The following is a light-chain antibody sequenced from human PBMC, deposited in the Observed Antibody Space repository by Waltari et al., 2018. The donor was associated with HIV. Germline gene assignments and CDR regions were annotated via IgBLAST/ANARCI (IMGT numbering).Light chain of an antibody. CDR3: QSYDSSLSGPV. V-gene: IGLV1-40*01. Sequence: SVLTQPPSVSGAPGQTVTIPCTGSSSNIGGGYDGHGYQHVPGTAPKLLIFANNNRPSGIPDRFSGSKSGTSASLAITGLQAEDEADYYCQSYDSSLSGPVFGGGTKVTVL. CDR2: ANN. J-gene: IGLJ3*02. CDR1: SSNIGGGYD.